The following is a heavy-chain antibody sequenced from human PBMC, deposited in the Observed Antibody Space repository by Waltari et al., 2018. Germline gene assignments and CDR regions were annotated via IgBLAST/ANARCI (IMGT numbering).Heavy chain of an antibody. CDR1: GFTFSSCA. CDR2: ISGSGGST. D-gene: IGHD1-7*01. J-gene: IGHJ3*02. CDR3: AKDQITGTTEQAFDI. V-gene: IGHV3-23*01. Sequence: EVQLLESGGGLVQPGGSLRLSCAASGFTFSSCAMSWVRQAPGKGLEWVSAISGSGGSTYYADSVKGRFTSSRDKSKNTLYLQMNSLRAEDTAVYYCAKDQITGTTEQAFDIWGQGTMVTVSS.